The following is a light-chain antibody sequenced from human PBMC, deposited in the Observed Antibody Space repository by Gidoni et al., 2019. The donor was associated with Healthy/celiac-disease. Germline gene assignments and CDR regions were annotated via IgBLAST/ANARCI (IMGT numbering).Light chain of an antibody. J-gene: IGKJ2*01. CDR1: QDISNY. Sequence: DIQMTQSPSSLSASVGDRVTITCQASQDISNYLNWYQQEPGKAPKHLIYDASNLETGVPSRFSGSGSGTDFTCTISSLQPEDIATYYCQQYDNLPTFGQGTKLEIK. V-gene: IGKV1-33*01. CDR2: DAS. CDR3: QQYDNLPT.